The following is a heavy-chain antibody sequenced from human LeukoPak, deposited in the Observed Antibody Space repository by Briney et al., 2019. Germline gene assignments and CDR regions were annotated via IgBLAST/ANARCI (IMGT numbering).Heavy chain of an antibody. CDR1: GGTFSSYA. CDR2: IIPIFGTA. D-gene: IGHD6-6*01. CDR3: AILYSSSTYYYYYYMDV. Sequence: SVKVSCKASGGTFSSYAISWVRQAPGQGLEWMGGIIPIFGTANYAQKFQGRVTITADESTSTAYMELSSLRSEDTAVYYCAILYSSSTYYYYYYMDVWGKGPRSPSP. J-gene: IGHJ6*03. V-gene: IGHV1-69*01.